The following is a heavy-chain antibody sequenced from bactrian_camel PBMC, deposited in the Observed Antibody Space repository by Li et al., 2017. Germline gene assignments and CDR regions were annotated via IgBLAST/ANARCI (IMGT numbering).Heavy chain of an antibody. CDR1: GYVFSSRC. CDR2: INIDGKT. CDR3: AAVPRYSCYSDSLSIWRGRYNW. D-gene: IGHD3*01. J-gene: IGHJ4*01. Sequence: HVQLVESGGGSVPVGGSLRLSCVSSVGYVFSSRCMGWFLQAPGKEREGVAAINIDGKTTYADSVKGRFTISSDSAKNTLNLEMNNLNREDTATCYCAAVPRYSCYSDSLSIWRGRYNWWGQGTQVTVS. V-gene: IGHV3S53*01.